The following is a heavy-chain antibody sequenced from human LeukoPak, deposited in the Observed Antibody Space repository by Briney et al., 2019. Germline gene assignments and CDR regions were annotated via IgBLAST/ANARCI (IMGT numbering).Heavy chain of an antibody. Sequence: ASVKVSCKPSVYTFTGYYMHCVRQAPGQGLERMGWINLNSGGTNYAQKFQGRVTMARDTSISTAYMELRRLRSDDTAVYYCARDEASSKANAFDIWGQGTMVIVAS. D-gene: IGHD6-6*01. CDR2: INLNSGGT. J-gene: IGHJ3*02. V-gene: IGHV1-2*02. CDR3: ARDEASSKANAFDI. CDR1: VYTFTGYY.